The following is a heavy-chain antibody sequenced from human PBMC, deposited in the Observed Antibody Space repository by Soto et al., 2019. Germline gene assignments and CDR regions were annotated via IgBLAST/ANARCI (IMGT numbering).Heavy chain of an antibody. CDR1: GGTFSSYT. J-gene: IGHJ5*02. CDR2: IIPILGIA. CDR3: ARGGGYCSGGSCYWFDP. Sequence: QVQLVQSGAEVKKPGSSVKVSCKASGGTFSSYTISWVRQAPGQGLEWMGRIIPILGIANYAQKFQGRVTITADKSTSTAYMELSSLRSEDTAVYYCARGGGYCSGGSCYWFDPWGQGTLVTVSS. V-gene: IGHV1-69*02. D-gene: IGHD2-15*01.